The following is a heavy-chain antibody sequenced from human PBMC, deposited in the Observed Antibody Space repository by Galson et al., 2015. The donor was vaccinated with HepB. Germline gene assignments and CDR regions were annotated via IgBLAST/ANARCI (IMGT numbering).Heavy chain of an antibody. CDR2: ISYDGSNK. CDR1: GFTFSSYA. J-gene: IGHJ1*01. V-gene: IGHV3-30-3*01. D-gene: IGHD2-2*01. Sequence: SLRLSCAASGFTFSSYAMHWVRQAPGKGLEWVAVISYDGSNKYYADSVKGRFTISRDNSKNTLYLQMNSLRAEDTAVYYCARNNYCSSTSCYRARAEYFQHWGQGTLVTVSS. CDR3: ARNNYCSSTSCYRARAEYFQH.